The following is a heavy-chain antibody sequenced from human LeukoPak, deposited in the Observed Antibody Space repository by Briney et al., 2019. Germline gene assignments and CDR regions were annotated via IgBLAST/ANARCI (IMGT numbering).Heavy chain of an antibody. CDR1: GYTFTGYY. V-gene: IGHV1-2*02. Sequence: ASVKVSCKASGYTFTGYYMHWVRQAPGQGLEWMGWINPNSGGTNYAQKFQGRVTMTRDTSISTAYMELSRLRSDDTAVYYCARVMVHYYDSSGGAFDPWGQGTLVTVSS. CDR3: ARVMVHYYDSSGGAFDP. D-gene: IGHD3-22*01. J-gene: IGHJ5*02. CDR2: INPNSGGT.